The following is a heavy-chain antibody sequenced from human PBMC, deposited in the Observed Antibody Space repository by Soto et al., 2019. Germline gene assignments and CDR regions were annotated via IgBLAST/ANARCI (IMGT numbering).Heavy chain of an antibody. J-gene: IGHJ5*02. V-gene: IGHV4-34*01. D-gene: IGHD5-12*01. CDR3: ARGGYSGYLRRLSWFEP. Sequence: SETLSLTCAVYGGSFSGYYWSCIRQPPGKGLEWIGEISHSGSNNYNPSLKSRVTISVDTSKNQFSLKLSSVTAADTAVYYCARGGYSGYLRRLSWFEPWGQGTLVTVSS. CDR1: GGSFSGYY. CDR2: ISHSGSN.